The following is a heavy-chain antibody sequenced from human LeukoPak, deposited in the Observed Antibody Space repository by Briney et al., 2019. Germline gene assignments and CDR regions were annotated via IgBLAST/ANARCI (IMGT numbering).Heavy chain of an antibody. Sequence: SETLSLTCTVSGGSISSSTYYWGRIRQPPGKGLEWIGNVYYSGNNFCNPSLKSRVTMSVDTSRNQFSLKLSSVTAADTAVYYCARQQPKWESPGGWFDPWGQGTLVSVSS. J-gene: IGHJ5*02. CDR1: GGSISSSTYY. CDR3: ARQQPKWESPGGWFDP. D-gene: IGHD1-26*01. CDR2: VYYSGNN. V-gene: IGHV4-39*07.